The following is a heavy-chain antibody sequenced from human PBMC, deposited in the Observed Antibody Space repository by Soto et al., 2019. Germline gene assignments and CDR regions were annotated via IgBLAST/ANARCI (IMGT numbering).Heavy chain of an antibody. CDR2: ISHDGSKK. CDR1: GFTISSYA. J-gene: IGHJ5*02. V-gene: IGHV3-30-3*01. CDR3: ARDARYCSGTSCEPGGWFVP. Sequence: QVQLVESGGGVVQPGRSLRLSCAASGFTISSYAMYWVRQAPGKGLEWVAVISHDGSKKYYTDSVKGRFTISRDNSQNTLFLQMNSLRTEDMAVYYCARDARYCSGTSCEPGGWFVPWGQGTLVTVSS. D-gene: IGHD2-2*01.